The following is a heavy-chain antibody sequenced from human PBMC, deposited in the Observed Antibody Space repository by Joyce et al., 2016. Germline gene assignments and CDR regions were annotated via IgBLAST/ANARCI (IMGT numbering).Heavy chain of an antibody. V-gene: IGHV3-33*01. D-gene: IGHD1-1*01. CDR3: AREGGNNWNGLEPNQFYYALDV. CDR2: IWYDGSNK. Sequence: QMHLVESGGGVVQPGASLRLSCAASGFTFGSYGMHWVRQAPGKGLEWLVIIWYDGSNKYYADSVKGRFTISRDKSKNTLYLQMNSLRDEDTAVYYCAREGGNNWNGLEPNQFYYALDVWGQGTTVTVSS. CDR1: GFTFGSYG. J-gene: IGHJ6*02.